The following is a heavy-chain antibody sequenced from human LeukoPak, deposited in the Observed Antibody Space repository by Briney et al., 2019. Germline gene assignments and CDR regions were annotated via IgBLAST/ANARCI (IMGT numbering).Heavy chain of an antibody. CDR2: IYTSGST. V-gene: IGHV4-4*07. Sequence: SETLSLTCTVSGGSISSYYWSWIRDPAGKGLEWIGRIYTSGSTNYNPSLKRRVTISVDTSKNQFSLKLSSVTAADTAVYYRARVAYCSSTSCRGPYFDYWGQGTLVTVSS. J-gene: IGHJ4*02. CDR1: GGSISSYY. D-gene: IGHD2-2*01. CDR3: ARVAYCSSTSCRGPYFDY.